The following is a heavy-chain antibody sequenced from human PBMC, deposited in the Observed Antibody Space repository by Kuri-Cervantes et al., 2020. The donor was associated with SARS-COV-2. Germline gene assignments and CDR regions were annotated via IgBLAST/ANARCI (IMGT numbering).Heavy chain of an antibody. CDR2: IWYDGSNK. Sequence: LSLTCAASGFTFSSYGMHWVRQAPGKGLEWVAVIWYDGSNKYYADSVKGRFTISRDNSKNTLYLQMNSLRAEDTAVYYCAKDPYYYDSSGYYPFDYWGQGTLVTVSS. CDR1: GFTFSSYG. D-gene: IGHD3-22*01. CDR3: AKDPYYYDSSGYYPFDY. J-gene: IGHJ4*02. V-gene: IGHV3-33*06.